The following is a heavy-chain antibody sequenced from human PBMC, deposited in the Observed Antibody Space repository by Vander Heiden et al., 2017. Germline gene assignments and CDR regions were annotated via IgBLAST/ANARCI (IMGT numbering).Heavy chain of an antibody. CDR2: ISGSGGST. Sequence: EVQLLASGGGLVQPGGSLSLSCAASGFTFSSYAMSWVRQAPGKGLEWVSAISGSGGSTYYADSVKGRFNISRDNSKNTLYLQMNSLRAEDTAVYYCAKDRQQLGRTFDYWGQGTLVTVSS. D-gene: IGHD6-13*01. J-gene: IGHJ4*02. V-gene: IGHV3-23*01. CDR1: GFTFSSYA. CDR3: AKDRQQLGRTFDY.